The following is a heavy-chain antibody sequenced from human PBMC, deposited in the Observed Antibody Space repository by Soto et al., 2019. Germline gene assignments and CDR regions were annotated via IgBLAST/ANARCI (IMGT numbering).Heavy chain of an antibody. V-gene: IGHV3-30-3*01. J-gene: IGHJ6*02. CDR2: LSYDGSNK. Sequence: GGSLRLSCAASGSTFSSNAMHWVRQAPGKGLEWVAVLSYDGSNKYYADSVKGRFTISRDNSKNTLYLQMDSLRTEDTALYYCARDVESGSSQYYYYFYGMDVWGQGTTVTVSS. CDR1: GSTFSSNA. CDR3: ARDVESGSSQYYYYFYGMDV. D-gene: IGHD1-26*01.